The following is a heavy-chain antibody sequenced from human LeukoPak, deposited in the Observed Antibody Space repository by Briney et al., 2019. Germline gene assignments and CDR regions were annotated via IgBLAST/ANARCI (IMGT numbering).Heavy chain of an antibody. CDR1: GFTFDDYA. J-gene: IGHJ5*02. CDR3: AKSSGWPPDDWFDP. Sequence: GGSLRLSCAASGFTFDDYAMHWVRQAPGKGLEWVSGISWNSGSIGYADSVKGRFTISRDNAKNSLYLQMNSLRAGDTALYYCAKSSGWPPDDWFDPWGQGTLVTVSS. V-gene: IGHV3-9*01. D-gene: IGHD6-19*01. CDR2: ISWNSGSI.